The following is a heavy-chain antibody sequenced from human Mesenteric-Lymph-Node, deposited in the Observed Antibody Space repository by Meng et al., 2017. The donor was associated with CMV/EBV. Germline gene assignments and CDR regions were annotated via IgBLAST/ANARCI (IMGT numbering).Heavy chain of an antibody. V-gene: IGHV1-3*02. CDR1: GYTFNYYA. Sequence: ASVKVSCKASGYTFNYYAIHWVRQAPGHRLQWMGCSTPDSGKTQYSREFQGRVTFTRDTSASTAYMVLGSLTSEDMAVYYCARARDSGSWPFDYWGQGSLVTVSS. CDR2: STPDSGKT. CDR3: ARARDSGSWPFDY. D-gene: IGHD6-13*01. J-gene: IGHJ4*02.